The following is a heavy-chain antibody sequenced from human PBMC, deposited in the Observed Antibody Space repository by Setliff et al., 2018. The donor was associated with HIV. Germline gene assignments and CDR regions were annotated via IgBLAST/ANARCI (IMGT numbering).Heavy chain of an antibody. J-gene: IGHJ3*02. Sequence: GGSLRLSCAASGFTVSSNYMSWVRQAPGKGLEWVSVIYSGGSTYYADSVKGRFTISRDNAKNTLYLQMSSRRSEDTAVYYCARSTGRGGFDIWGPGTMVTVSS. CDR2: IYSGGST. CDR3: ARSTGRGGFDI. V-gene: IGHV3-66*01. D-gene: IGHD2-15*01. CDR1: GFTVSSNY.